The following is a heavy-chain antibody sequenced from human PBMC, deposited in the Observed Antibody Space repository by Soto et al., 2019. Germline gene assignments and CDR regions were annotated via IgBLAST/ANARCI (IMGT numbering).Heavy chain of an antibody. CDR2: ISGSGDNT. D-gene: IGHD6-13*01. Sequence: EVQLLESGGGLEQPGGSLRLSCAASGFTFSSYAMNWVRQAPGKGLEWVSVISGSGDNTFYAASVKGRFTISRDNTKNTLYLQMNSLRAEDTAVYYCAKGSTRGYRSNWGRSHFDCWGQGTLVTVSS. CDR1: GFTFSSYA. CDR3: AKGSTRGYRSNWGRSHFDC. J-gene: IGHJ4*02. V-gene: IGHV3-23*01.